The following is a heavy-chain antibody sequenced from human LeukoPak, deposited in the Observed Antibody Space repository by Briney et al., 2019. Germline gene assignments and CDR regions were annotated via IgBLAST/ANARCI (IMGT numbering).Heavy chain of an antibody. D-gene: IGHD4-11*01. CDR3: ARDPSSVTLYFFDY. CDR1: GYTFRGNY. J-gene: IGHJ4*02. V-gene: IGHV1-2*02. Sequence: GASVTISCKSSGYTFRGNYVHWLRQAPGQGLEGMGWIDANNGDTKSAQKFQGRVTMSRDTSISTAYMDLSSLSPDDAAVYYCARDPSSVTLYFFDYWGQGTLVTVSS. CDR2: IDANNGDT.